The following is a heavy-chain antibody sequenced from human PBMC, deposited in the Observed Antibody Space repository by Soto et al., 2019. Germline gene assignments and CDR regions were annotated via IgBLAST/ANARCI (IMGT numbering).Heavy chain of an antibody. D-gene: IGHD3-22*01. CDR3: ARDFKAYHYYDSSGYYPDFDY. CDR2: IIPIFGTA. J-gene: IGHJ4*02. Sequence: SVKVSCKASGGTFSSYAISWVRQAPGQGLEWMGGIIPIFGTANYAQKFQGRVTITADESTSTAYMELSSLRSEDTAVYYCARDFKAYHYYDSSGYYPDFDYWGQGSLVTVSS. V-gene: IGHV1-69*13. CDR1: GGTFSSYA.